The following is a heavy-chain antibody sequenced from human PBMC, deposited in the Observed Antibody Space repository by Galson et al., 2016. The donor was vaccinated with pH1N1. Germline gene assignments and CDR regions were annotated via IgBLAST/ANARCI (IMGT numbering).Heavy chain of an antibody. D-gene: IGHD6-13*01. J-gene: IGHJ6*02. CDR2: IKQDGSEK. Sequence: SLRLSCAASGFTFNSYWMSWVRQAPGKGLEWVANIKQDGSEKYYVDSVKGRFTISRDNAKNSLYLQMNSLRAEDTAVYYCARAGSSWDTYYYYGMDVWGQGTTVTVSS. CDR3: ARAGSSWDTYYYYGMDV. V-gene: IGHV3-7*03. CDR1: GFTFNSYW.